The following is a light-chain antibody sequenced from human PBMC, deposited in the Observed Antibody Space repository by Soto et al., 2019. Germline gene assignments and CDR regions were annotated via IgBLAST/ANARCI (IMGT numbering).Light chain of an antibody. V-gene: IGKV3D-20*02. CDR2: DAY. CDR3: QQRHMWPIT. CDR1: QTVRNNY. Sequence: ELVLTQSPGTLSLSPGERATLSCRASQTVRNNYLAWYQQKPGQAPRLLIYDAYNRATGIPPRFSGSGSGTDCTLTISSLEPEDSAVYYCQQRHMWPITLDQGTRLEIK. J-gene: IGKJ5*01.